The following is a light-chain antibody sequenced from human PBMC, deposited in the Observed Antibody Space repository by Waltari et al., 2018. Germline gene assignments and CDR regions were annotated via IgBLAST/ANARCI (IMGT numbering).Light chain of an antibody. CDR2: GAS. J-gene: IGKJ4*01. V-gene: IGKV3-20*01. CDR3: QHYGTSPPLT. CDR1: QTFSSSY. Sequence: RASQTFSSSYLAWYQQKPGQDPRVLIYGASTRAAGCPVRFSGSGYGTDFTLTISRLEPEDFAVYYCQHYGTSPPLTCGGGTKVEIK.